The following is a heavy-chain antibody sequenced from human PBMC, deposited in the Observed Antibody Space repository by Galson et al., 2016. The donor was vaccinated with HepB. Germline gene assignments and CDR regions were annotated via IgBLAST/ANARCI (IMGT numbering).Heavy chain of an antibody. V-gene: IGHV3-30*18. CDR2: ISYNGNNK. CDR3: AKDRGLEVAFPRFFDY. Sequence: SLRLSCAASGFTLDNYGIHWVRQAPGQGLEWVALISYNGNNKYYADSVKGRFTISRDSSKNTVFLQMNSLRAEDTAEYYCAKDRGLEVAFPRFFDYWGQGTLVTVSS. D-gene: IGHD6-19*01. J-gene: IGHJ4*02. CDR1: GFTLDNYG.